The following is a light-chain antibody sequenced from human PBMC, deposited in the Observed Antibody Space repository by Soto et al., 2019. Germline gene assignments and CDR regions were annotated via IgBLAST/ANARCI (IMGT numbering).Light chain of an antibody. V-gene: IGKV4-1*01. CDR2: WAS. J-gene: IGKJ1*01. CDR3: QQYYSTPWT. CDR1: QSVLSSSNNKNY. Sequence: DIMMNQTLDSLAVSLGERATINCKSSQSVLSSSNNKNYLAWYQQKPGQPPTLLINWASTRESGVPDRFSGSGSGTDFTLTISSLQAEDVAVYYCQQYYSTPWTFGQGTKVEIK.